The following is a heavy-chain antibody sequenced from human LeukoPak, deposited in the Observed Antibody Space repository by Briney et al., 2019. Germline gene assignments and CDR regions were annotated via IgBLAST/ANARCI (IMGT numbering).Heavy chain of an antibody. CDR2: IYTSGSS. Sequence: PSQTLSLTCTVSGGSISSGSYYWSWIRQPAGEGLEWIGRIYTSGSSSYNPSLKSRVTISVDTSKNQFSLKLSSVTAADTAVYYCARLRNYYDRSGYKQLWFDPWGQGTLVTVSS. D-gene: IGHD3-22*01. V-gene: IGHV4-61*02. CDR3: ARLRNYYDRSGYKQLWFDP. J-gene: IGHJ5*02. CDR1: GGSISSGSYY.